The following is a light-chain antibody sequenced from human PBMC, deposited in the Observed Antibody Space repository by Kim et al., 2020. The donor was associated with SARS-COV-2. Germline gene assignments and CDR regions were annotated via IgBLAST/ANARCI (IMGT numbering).Light chain of an antibody. CDR3: QHYGSSSGT. CDR2: SAS. J-gene: IGKJ1*01. Sequence: SPANSATLSCRASQSITRNYLAWYQRKGGQAPRLLIHSASSRATGIPDRISGSGSGTDFTLTISRLEPEDFAVYYCQHYGSSSGTFGPGTKVDIK. CDR1: QSITRNY. V-gene: IGKV3-20*01.